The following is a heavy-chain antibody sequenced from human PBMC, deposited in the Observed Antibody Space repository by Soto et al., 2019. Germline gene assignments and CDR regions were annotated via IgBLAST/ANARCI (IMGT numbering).Heavy chain of an antibody. CDR1: GYTLNNYY. J-gene: IGHJ4*02. CDR2: INVRGGNT. Sequence: QAQVVQSGAKVKEPGASVKVSCKTSGYTLNNYYIHWARQAPGQGLQWMGMINVRGGNTFYAQEFQVRVAMTSDTSASTVYMELNGLTSDDTAVYYCATSLGREFATGDYWGQGSLVTVSS. V-gene: IGHV1-46*02. CDR3: ATSLGREFATGDY. D-gene: IGHD2-15*01.